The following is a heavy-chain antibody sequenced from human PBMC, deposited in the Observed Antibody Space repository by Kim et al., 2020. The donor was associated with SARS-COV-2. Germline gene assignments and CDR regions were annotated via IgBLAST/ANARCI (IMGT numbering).Heavy chain of an antibody. Sequence: GGSLRLSCAASGFTFNTCAMHWARQAPGKGLEWVAVTSYDGRNSSYAASVKGRFTISRDNSKNTLYLQMTGLRAEDTAVYYCARAPEGVKYYYFYMDVWG. V-gene: IGHV3-30*04. CDR2: TSYDGRNS. CDR3: ARAPEGVKYYYFYMDV. D-gene: IGHD2-8*01. J-gene: IGHJ6*03. CDR1: GFTFNTCA.